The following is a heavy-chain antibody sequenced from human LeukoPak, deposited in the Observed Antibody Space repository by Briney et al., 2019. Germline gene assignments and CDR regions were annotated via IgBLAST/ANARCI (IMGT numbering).Heavy chain of an antibody. V-gene: IGHV4-34*01. J-gene: IGHJ4*02. Sequence: SETLSLTCAVYGGSFSGYYWSWIRQPPGKGLEWIGEINHSGSTNYNPSLKSRVTISVDTSKNQFSLKPSSVTAADTAVYYCARGYYDSSGYYYHGIDYWGQGTLVTVSS. CDR3: ARGYYDSSGYYYHGIDY. CDR2: INHSGST. D-gene: IGHD3-22*01. CDR1: GGSFSGYY.